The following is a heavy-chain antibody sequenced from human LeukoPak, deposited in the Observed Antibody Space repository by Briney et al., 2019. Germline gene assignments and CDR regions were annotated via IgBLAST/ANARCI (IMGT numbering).Heavy chain of an antibody. CDR3: ARGGKRMATSTYYYYYGMDV. J-gene: IGHJ6*02. Sequence: SETLSLTCAVYGGSFSGYYWSWMRQPPGKGLEWIGEINHSGSTNYTPSLTPRLTISVDTSQNQFSLKLSSVTAADTAVYYCARGGKRMATSTYYYYYGMDVWGQGTTVTVSS. D-gene: IGHD5-24*01. CDR2: INHSGST. V-gene: IGHV4-34*01. CDR1: GGSFSGYY.